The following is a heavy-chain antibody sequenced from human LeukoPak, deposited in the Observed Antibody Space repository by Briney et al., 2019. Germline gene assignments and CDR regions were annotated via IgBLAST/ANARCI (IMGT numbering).Heavy chain of an antibody. CDR3: ARGDALRLGMDV. Sequence: GASVKVSCKASGYTFTSYDINWVRQATGQGLEWMGWMNPNSGNTGYAQKFQGRVTMTRNTAISTAYMELSSLGSEDTAVYYCARGDALRLGMDVWGKGTTVTVSS. CDR1: GYTFTSYD. V-gene: IGHV1-8*01. CDR2: MNPNSGNT. D-gene: IGHD3-16*01. J-gene: IGHJ6*03.